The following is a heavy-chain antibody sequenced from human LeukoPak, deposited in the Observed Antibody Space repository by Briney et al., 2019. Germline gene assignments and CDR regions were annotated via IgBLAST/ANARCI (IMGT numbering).Heavy chain of an antibody. CDR2: IGVTGDT. CDR3: ARVGSIAARVHAFDI. CDR1: GFTFSKDD. Sequence: GGSLRLSCAASGFTFSKDDFHWVRQAPGKGLEWVAAIGVTGDTYYADSVKGRFTISRDNSKNTLYLQMNSLRAEDTAVYYCARVGSIAARVHAFDIWGQGTMVTVSS. V-gene: IGHV3-13*01. D-gene: IGHD6-6*01. J-gene: IGHJ3*02.